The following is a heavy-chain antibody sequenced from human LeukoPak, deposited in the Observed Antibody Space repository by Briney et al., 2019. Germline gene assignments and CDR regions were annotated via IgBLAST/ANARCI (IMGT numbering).Heavy chain of an antibody. J-gene: IGHJ4*02. Sequence: PSGGSLRLSCAASGFTFSTYGMSWVRQAPGKGLEWVSVITSAGTTTYYADSVKGRFTVSRDNSRNTLYLQMNNLRAEDTAVYYCTKPDNNGWYSDWGQETLVTVSS. CDR1: GFTFSTYG. V-gene: IGHV3-23*01. D-gene: IGHD6-19*01. CDR3: TKPDNNGWYSD. CDR2: ITSAGTTT.